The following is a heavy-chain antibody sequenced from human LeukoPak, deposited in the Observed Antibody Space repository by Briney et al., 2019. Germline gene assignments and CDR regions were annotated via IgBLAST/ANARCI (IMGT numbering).Heavy chain of an antibody. J-gene: IGHJ3*02. CDR3: ARDGGWHAFDI. Sequence: GGSLRLSCAASGFTFSSYSINWVRQAPGKGLEWVSYISSTSTTIYYADSVKGRFTISRDNAKNSLYLQMSSLRDDDTAVYYCARDGGWHAFDIWGQGTMVTVSS. V-gene: IGHV3-48*02. D-gene: IGHD2-15*01. CDR1: GFTFSSYS. CDR2: ISSTSTTI.